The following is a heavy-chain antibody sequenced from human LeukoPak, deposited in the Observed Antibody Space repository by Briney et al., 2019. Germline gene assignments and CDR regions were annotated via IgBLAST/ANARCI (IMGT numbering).Heavy chain of an antibody. J-gene: IGHJ4*02. CDR2: ISWNSAGI. CDR1: GFTFSNYA. CDR3: ARRGSSSWYLDY. V-gene: IGHV3-9*01. Sequence: GGSLRLSCAASGFTFSNYAMSWVRQAPGKGLEWVSGISWNSAGIGYADSVKGRFTISRDNAKYSLYLQMNSLRAEDTAFYYCARRGSSSWYLDYWGQGTLVTVSS. D-gene: IGHD6-13*01.